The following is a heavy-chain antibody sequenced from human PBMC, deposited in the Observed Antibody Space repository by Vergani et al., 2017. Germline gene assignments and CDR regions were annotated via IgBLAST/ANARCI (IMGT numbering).Heavy chain of an antibody. CDR1: GFTFSSYG. V-gene: IGHV3-30*02. D-gene: IGHD6-19*01. CDR2: IRYDGSNK. Sequence: VQLVESGGVVVQPGGSLRLSCAASGFTFSSYGMHWVRQAPGKGLEWVAFIRYDGSNKYYADSVKGRFTISRDNSKNTLYLQMNSLRAEDTAVYYCAKDLSAVARPYYYYYGMDVWGQGTTVTVSS. J-gene: IGHJ6*02. CDR3: AKDLSAVARPYYYYYGMDV.